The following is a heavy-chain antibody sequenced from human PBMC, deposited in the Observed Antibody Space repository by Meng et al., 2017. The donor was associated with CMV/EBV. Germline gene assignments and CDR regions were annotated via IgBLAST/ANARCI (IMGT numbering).Heavy chain of an antibody. J-gene: IGHJ6*02. CDR1: GFTFSSYA. D-gene: IGHD4-17*01. CDR2: IYSDGINT. Sequence: GESLKISCAASGFTFSSYAMTWVRQAPGKRLEWVSVIYSDGINTYYADSVKGRFTIYRDDSKNMLYLQMNSLRVEDTAVYYCAKDRHYGDSQYFYGLGVWGQGTTVTVS. CDR3: AKDRHYGDSQYFYGLGV. V-gene: IGHV3-23*03.